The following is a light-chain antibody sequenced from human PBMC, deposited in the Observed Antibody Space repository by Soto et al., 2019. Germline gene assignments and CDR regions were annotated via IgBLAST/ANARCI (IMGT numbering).Light chain of an antibody. Sequence: EIIVTQSPATLSVSPGERATLSCRASQSVNNNLAWYQQKPGQAPRLLIYGASTRATGIPARFGGSGYGNEFTLTISSLQSEDFAIYYWQQYKNWPLLTFGGGTKVEIK. CDR2: GAS. CDR3: QQYKNWPLLT. CDR1: QSVNNN. J-gene: IGKJ4*01. V-gene: IGKV3-15*01.